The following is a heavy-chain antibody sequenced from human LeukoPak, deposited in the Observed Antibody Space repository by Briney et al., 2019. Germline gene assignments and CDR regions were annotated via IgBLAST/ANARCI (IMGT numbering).Heavy chain of an antibody. D-gene: IGHD6-13*01. V-gene: IGHV3-7*01. Sequence: QPGGSLRLSCAASGFTFSDYYMSWVRQAPGKGLEWVANIKQDGSEKYYVDSVKGRFTISRDNAKNSLYLQMNSLRAEDTAVYYCARDSVSSSWYRPNYYYMDVWGKGTTVTVSS. CDR2: IKQDGSEK. CDR1: GFTFSDYY. J-gene: IGHJ6*03. CDR3: ARDSVSSSWYRPNYYYMDV.